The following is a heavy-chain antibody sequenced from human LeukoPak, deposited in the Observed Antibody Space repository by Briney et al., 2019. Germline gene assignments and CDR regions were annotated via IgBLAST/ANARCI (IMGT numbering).Heavy chain of an antibody. CDR1: GFTFSSYA. J-gene: IGHJ6*03. CDR2: ISYDGSNK. D-gene: IGHD2-2*01. V-gene: IGHV3-30-3*01. CDR3: ATKDCSSTSCYRHYYYYMDV. Sequence: GRSLRLSCAASGFTFSSYAMHWVRQAPGKGLEWVAVISYDGSNKYYADSVKGRFTISRDNSKNTLYLQMNSLRAEDTAVYYCATKDCSSTSCYRHYYYYMDVWGKGTTVTVSS.